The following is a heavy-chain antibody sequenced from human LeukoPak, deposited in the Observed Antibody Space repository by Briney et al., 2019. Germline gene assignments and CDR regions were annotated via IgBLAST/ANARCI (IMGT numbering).Heavy chain of an antibody. Sequence: SQTLSLTCAVSGGSISSGGYSWSWIRQPPGKGLEWIGYIYHSGSTYYNPSLKSRVTISVDRSKNQFSLKLSSVTAADTAVYHCARAGGFDYWGQGTLVTVSS. CDR3: ARAGGFDY. CDR2: IYHSGST. J-gene: IGHJ4*02. D-gene: IGHD3-16*01. CDR1: GGSISSGGYS. V-gene: IGHV4-30-2*01.